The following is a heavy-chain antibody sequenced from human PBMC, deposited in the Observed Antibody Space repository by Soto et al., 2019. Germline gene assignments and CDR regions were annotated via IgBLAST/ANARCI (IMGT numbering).Heavy chain of an antibody. Sequence: QVQMVQSGAEMKTPGASVKVSCQTYGYTFTYYDISWARQTPGQGLEWVGWMNPYSGNAGYAQKFQGRVTLTRDTSRNTAYMELSSLRPDDTAVYYCARSRAVTYQRYPRPYCWFDPWGQGTPVIVSS. CDR3: ARSRAVTYQRYPRPYCWFDP. J-gene: IGHJ5*02. V-gene: IGHV1-8*01. CDR2: MNPYSGNA. D-gene: IGHD2-2*01. CDR1: GYTFTYYD.